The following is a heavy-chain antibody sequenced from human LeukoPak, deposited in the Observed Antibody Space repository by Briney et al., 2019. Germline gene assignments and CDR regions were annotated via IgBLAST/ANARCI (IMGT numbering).Heavy chain of an antibody. CDR3: ARFKRAGGWSYFDY. D-gene: IGHD6-19*01. J-gene: IGHJ4*02. CDR1: GDSFSSVTDY. Sequence: PSETLSLTCTVSGDSFSSVTDYWAWIRQPPGKGLEWIASGDYSGGTYYNPSLESRVAISADMSKNQFSLKLSSVTPADTAVYYCARFKRAGGWSYFDYWGQGTLVTVSS. V-gene: IGHV4-39*07. CDR2: GDYSGGT.